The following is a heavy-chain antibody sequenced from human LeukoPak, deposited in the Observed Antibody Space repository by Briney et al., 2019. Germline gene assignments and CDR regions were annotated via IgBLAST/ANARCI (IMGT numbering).Heavy chain of an antibody. J-gene: IGHJ3*02. Sequence: GGSLRLSCTTSGFTFSTYGMHWVRQAPGKGLEWVAVIWYDGTNRYYADSVKGRFTISRDNSKNTLYLRMNSMRAEDTAVYYCARDQDRAFDIWGQGTMVTVSS. CDR3: ARDQDRAFDI. CDR1: GFTFSTYG. V-gene: IGHV3-33*01. CDR2: IWYDGTNR.